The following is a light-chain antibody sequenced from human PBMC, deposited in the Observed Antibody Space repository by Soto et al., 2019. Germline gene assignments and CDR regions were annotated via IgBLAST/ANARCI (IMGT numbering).Light chain of an antibody. J-gene: IGKJ5*01. CDR1: QSINNY. CDR2: DAS. CDR3: QQRLNWQVT. Sequence: EIVFTQAPVTLCFSPLERATVSCRASQSINNYLAWYQQKPGQAPRLLIYDASNRATGIPARFSGSGSGTDFTLTISSLEPEDFAVYYCQQRLNWQVTFGQGTRLEIK. V-gene: IGKV3-11*01.